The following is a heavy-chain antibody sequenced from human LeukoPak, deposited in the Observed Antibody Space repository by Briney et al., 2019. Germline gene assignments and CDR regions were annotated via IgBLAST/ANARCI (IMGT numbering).Heavy chain of an antibody. CDR2: ISSSSSYI. Sequence: GGSLRLSCAASGFTFSSYSMNWVRQAPGKGLEWVSSISSSSSYIYYADSVKGRFTISGDNAKNSLYLQMNSLRAEDTAVYYCAREGGEAARRQHYYYYYYYMDVWGKGTTVTVSS. D-gene: IGHD6-6*01. J-gene: IGHJ6*03. CDR1: GFTFSSYS. V-gene: IGHV3-21*01. CDR3: AREGGEAARRQHYYYYYYYMDV.